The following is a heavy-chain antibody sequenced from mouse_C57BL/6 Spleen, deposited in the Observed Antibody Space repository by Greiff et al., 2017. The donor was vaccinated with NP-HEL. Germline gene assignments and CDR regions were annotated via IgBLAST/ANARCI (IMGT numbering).Heavy chain of an antibody. D-gene: IGHD1-1*01. CDR1: GYTFTSYT. CDR3: AIITTVVDYAMDY. CDR2: INPSSGYT. J-gene: IGHJ4*01. Sequence: QVQLKESGAELARPGASVKMSCKASGYTFTSYTMHWVKQRPGQGLEWIGYINPSSGYTKYNQKFKDKATLTADKSSSTAYMQLSSLTSEDSAVYYCAIITTVVDYAMDYWGQGTSVTVSS. V-gene: IGHV1-4*01.